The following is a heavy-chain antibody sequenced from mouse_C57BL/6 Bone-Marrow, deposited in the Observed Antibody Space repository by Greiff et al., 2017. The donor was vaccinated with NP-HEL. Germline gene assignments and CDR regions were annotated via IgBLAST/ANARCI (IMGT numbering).Heavy chain of an antibody. CDR2: IYPGSGST. Sequence: QVQLQQPGAELVKPGASVKMSCKASGYTFTSYWVTWVKQRPGQGLEWIGDIYPGSGSTNYNEKFKSKATLTVDTSSSTAYMQLSSLTSEDSAVYYCAESYRNYGYFDVWGTGTTVTVSS. CDR1: GYTFTSYW. D-gene: IGHD2-14*01. CDR3: AESYRNYGYFDV. J-gene: IGHJ1*03. V-gene: IGHV1-55*01.